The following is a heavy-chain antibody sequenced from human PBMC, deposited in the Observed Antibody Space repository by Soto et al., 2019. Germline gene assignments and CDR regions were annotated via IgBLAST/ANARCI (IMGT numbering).Heavy chain of an antibody. J-gene: IGHJ4*02. Sequence: QITLKESGPPLVKPTQTLTLTCTFSGFSLSTIGEGVGGIRQPPGKALEWLALIYWDDDKHYSPSLKSRVTIRKDTSKNQAVLTMTNMDPVDTATYYCARRRQAGGRLYFDSWGQGTLVAVSS. CDR1: GFSLSTIGEG. CDR3: ARRRQAGGRLYFDS. CDR2: IYWDDDK. V-gene: IGHV2-5*02. D-gene: IGHD6-6*01.